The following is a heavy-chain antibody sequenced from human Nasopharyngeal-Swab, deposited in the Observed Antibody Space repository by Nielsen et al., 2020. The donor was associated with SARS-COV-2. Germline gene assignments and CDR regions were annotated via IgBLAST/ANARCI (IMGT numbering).Heavy chain of an antibody. J-gene: IGHJ4*02. CDR1: GFTFTSSA. CDR3: AGGYCSGGSCYPPEGY. Sequence: SVKVSCKASGFTFTSSAVQWVRQARGQRLEWIGWIVVGSGNTNYAQKFQKRVTITRDMSTSTAYMELSSLRSEDTAVYYCAGGYCSGGSCYPPEGYWGQGTLVTVSS. CDR2: IVVGSGNT. D-gene: IGHD2-15*01. V-gene: IGHV1-58*01.